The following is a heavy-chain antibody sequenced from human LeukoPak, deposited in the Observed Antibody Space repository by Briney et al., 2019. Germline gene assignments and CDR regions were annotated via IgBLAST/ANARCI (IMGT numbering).Heavy chain of an antibody. V-gene: IGHV3-30-3*02. Sequence: GGSLRLSCAASGFTFSSYAMHWVRQAPGKGLEWVAVISYDGSNKYYADSVKGRFTISRDNSKNTLYLQMNSLRAEDTAVYYCAKWWGDYSFDYWGQGTLVTVSS. CDR1: GFTFSSYA. D-gene: IGHD4-11*01. CDR2: ISYDGSNK. J-gene: IGHJ4*02. CDR3: AKWWGDYSFDY.